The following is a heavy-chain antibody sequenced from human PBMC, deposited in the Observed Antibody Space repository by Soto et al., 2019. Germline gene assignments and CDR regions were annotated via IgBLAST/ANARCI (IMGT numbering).Heavy chain of an antibody. D-gene: IGHD6-13*01. CDR2: IYYIGST. CDR3: SALGGTPAGY. V-gene: IGHV4-39*01. CDR1: GGSISSSSYY. Sequence: QLQLQESGPGLVKPSETLSLTCTVSGGSISSSSYYWGWIRQPPGKGLEWIGSIYYIGSTYSNPSIKIRVTITEDTSKNQFSLKLSSVTAADTAVYNCSALGGTPAGYWGQGTLVTVSS. J-gene: IGHJ4*02.